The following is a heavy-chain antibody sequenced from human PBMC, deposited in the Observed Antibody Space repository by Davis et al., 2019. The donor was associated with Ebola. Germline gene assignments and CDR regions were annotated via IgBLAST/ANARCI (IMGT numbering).Heavy chain of an antibody. CDR1: GFTFSSYG. V-gene: IGHV3-33*01. Sequence: GESLKISCAASGFTFSSYGMHWVRQAPGKGLEWVAVIWYDGSNKYYADSVKGRFTISRDNSKNTLYLQMNSLRAEDTAVYYCARVDCSGGSCRYYYGMDVWGQGTTVTVSS. CDR2: IWYDGSNK. D-gene: IGHD2-15*01. J-gene: IGHJ6*02. CDR3: ARVDCSGGSCRYYYGMDV.